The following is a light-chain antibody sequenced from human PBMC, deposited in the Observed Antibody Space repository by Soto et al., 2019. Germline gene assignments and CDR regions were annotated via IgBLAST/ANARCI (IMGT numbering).Light chain of an antibody. CDR1: SSNIGAGYD. CDR2: GNN. V-gene: IGLV1-40*01. CDR3: QSYDSSLSAHYV. Sequence: QSVLTQPPSVSGAPGQGVTISCTGRSSNIGAGYDVHWYQQLPGTAPKLLIYGNNNRPSGVPDRFSGSKSGTSASLAITGLQAEDEADYYCQSYDSSLSAHYVFGTGTKVTVL. J-gene: IGLJ1*01.